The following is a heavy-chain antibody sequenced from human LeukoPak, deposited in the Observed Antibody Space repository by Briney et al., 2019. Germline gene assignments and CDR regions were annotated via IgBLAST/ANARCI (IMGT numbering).Heavy chain of an antibody. V-gene: IGHV3-23*01. CDR2: ISADGGIK. D-gene: IGHD6-19*01. CDR1: GSTFSCHA. Sequence: PGGSLRLSCAASGSTFSCHAMSWVRQAPGKGLEGVSTISADGGIKYYADSVKGRFTISRDNSKNTLYLQMNSLRAEDTAVYYCGKDLLSDSSAWYLTPFDYWGQGTLVTVSS. J-gene: IGHJ4*02. CDR3: GKDLLSDSSAWYLTPFDY.